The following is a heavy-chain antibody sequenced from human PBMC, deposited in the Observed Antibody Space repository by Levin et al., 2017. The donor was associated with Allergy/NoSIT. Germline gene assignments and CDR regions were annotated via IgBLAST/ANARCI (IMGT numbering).Heavy chain of an antibody. J-gene: IGHJ4*02. V-gene: IGHV4-34*01. CDR2: INHSGST. Sequence: NPSETLSLTCAVYGGSFSGYYWSWIRQPPGKGLEWIGEINHSGSTNYNPSLKSRVTISVDTSKNQFSLKLSSVTAADTAVYYCRLFGRPFDYWGQGTLVTVSS. D-gene: IGHD2-15*01. CDR1: GGSFSGYY. CDR3: RLFGRPFDY.